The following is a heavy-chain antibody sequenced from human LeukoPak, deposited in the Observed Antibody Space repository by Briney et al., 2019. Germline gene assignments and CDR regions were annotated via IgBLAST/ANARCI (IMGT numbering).Heavy chain of an antibody. CDR3: AREREYYYDSSGHDAFDI. D-gene: IGHD3-22*01. CDR1: GYSFTSYW. CDR2: IYPSDSDT. J-gene: IGHJ3*02. Sequence: GESLKISCKGSGYSFTSYWIGWVRQMPGKGLEWMGIIYPSDSDTRYSPSFQGQVTISADKSISTAYLQWSSLKASDTAMYYCAREREYYYDSSGHDAFDIWGQGTMVTVSS. V-gene: IGHV5-51*01.